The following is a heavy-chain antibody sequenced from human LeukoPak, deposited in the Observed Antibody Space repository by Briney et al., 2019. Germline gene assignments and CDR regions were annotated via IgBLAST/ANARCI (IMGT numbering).Heavy chain of an antibody. CDR2: IYYSGST. CDR1: GGSISSGDYY. V-gene: IGHV4-30-4*08. CDR3: ARVIAVAENYYYGMDV. Sequence: SQTLSLTCTVSGGSISSGDYYWSWIRQPPGKGLEWIGYIYYSGSTYYNPSLKSRVTISVDKSKNQFSLKLSSVTAADTAVYYCARVIAVAENYYYGMDVWGQGTTVTVSS. J-gene: IGHJ6*02. D-gene: IGHD6-19*01.